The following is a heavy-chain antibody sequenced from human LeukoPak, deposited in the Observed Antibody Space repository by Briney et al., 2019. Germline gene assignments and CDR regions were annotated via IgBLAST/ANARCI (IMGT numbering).Heavy chain of an antibody. CDR1: GYTFTGQY. Sequence: GASVKVSCKASGYTFTGQYIHWVRQAPGQGPEWMGWINPNSGGTNYAQKFQGRVTMTRDTSISTAYMEVSSLRSDDTGVYYCARSYSYDSSGYYGAKWGQGTLVTVSS. V-gene: IGHV1-2*02. D-gene: IGHD3-22*01. CDR3: ARSYSYDSSGYYGAK. CDR2: INPNSGGT. J-gene: IGHJ4*02.